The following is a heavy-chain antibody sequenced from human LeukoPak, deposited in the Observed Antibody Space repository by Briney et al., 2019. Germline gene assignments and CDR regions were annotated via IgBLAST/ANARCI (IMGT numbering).Heavy chain of an antibody. CDR3: ARARRALDYDFWVPQSYYYMDV. CDR2: ISSSSSYI. J-gene: IGHJ6*03. Sequence: PGGSLRLSCAASGFTFSSYSMNWVRQAPGKGLEWVSSISSSSSYIYYADSVKGRFTISRDNAKNSLYLQMNGLRAEDTAVYYCARARRALDYDFWVPQSYYYMDVWGKGTTVTVSS. CDR1: GFTFSSYS. V-gene: IGHV3-21*01. D-gene: IGHD3-3*01.